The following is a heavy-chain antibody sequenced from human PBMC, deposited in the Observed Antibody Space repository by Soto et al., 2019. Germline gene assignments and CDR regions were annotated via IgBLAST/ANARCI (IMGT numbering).Heavy chain of an antibody. CDR1: GGSFSGYY. J-gene: IGHJ6*02. D-gene: IGHD6-19*01. V-gene: IGHV4-34*01. Sequence: PSETLSLTCAVYGGSFSGYYWSWIRQPPGKGLEWIGEINHSGSTNYNPSLKSRVTISVDTSKNQFSLKLSSVTAADTAVYYCARGAGYSSGWQPNYYYYYYGMDVWGQGTTVTVFS. CDR2: INHSGST. CDR3: ARGAGYSSGWQPNYYYYYYGMDV.